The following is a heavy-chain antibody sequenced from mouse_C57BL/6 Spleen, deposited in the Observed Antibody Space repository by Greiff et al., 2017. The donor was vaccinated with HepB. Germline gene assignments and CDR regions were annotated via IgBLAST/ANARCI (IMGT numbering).Heavy chain of an antibody. CDR1: GYTFTSYW. CDR3: AREGVYYGTSYAMDY. Sequence: QVQLQQPGAELVMPGASVKLSCKASGYTFTSYWMHWVKQRPGQGLEWIGEIDPSDSYTNYNQKFKGKSTLTVDKSSSTAYMQLSSRTSEDSAVYYCAREGVYYGTSYAMDYWGQGTSVTVSS. J-gene: IGHJ4*01. D-gene: IGHD1-1*01. V-gene: IGHV1-69*01. CDR2: IDPSDSYT.